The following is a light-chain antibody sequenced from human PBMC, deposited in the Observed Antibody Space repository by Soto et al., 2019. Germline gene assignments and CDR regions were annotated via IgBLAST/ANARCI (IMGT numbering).Light chain of an antibody. Sequence: EIVLRHSPATLSLTPGERATLSCRASQSVSSYLAWYQQKPGQAPRLLIYDASNRATGIPARFSGSGSGTDFTLTVSRLEPEDFAVYYCQQYGRSVGFGQGTKVDIK. J-gene: IGKJ1*01. CDR1: QSVSSY. CDR2: DAS. V-gene: IGKV3-11*01. CDR3: QQYGRSVG.